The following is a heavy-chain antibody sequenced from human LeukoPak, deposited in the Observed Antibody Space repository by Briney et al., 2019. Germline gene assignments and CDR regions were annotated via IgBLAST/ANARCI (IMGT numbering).Heavy chain of an antibody. CDR3: VRGSSGTVVRGVSWASFDP. Sequence: PAGSLRLSCVASGFTLSTYWMTWVRRAPGKGLEWVANIKPDGSRKYFVDSVRGRFTISRDNDKNSLYLQMNSLRAEDTAVYYCVRGSSGTVVRGVSWASFDPWGQGTLVTAS. J-gene: IGHJ5*02. CDR1: GFTLSTYW. V-gene: IGHV3-7*05. CDR2: IKPDGSRK. D-gene: IGHD3-10*01.